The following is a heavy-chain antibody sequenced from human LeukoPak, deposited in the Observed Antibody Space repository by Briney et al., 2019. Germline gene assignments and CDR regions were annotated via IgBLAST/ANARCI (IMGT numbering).Heavy chain of an antibody. D-gene: IGHD1-26*01. Sequence: SQTLSLTCAISGDSVSDNSAAWNWIRQSPSRGLEWLGRTYYRSKWYNGYAVSVKSRTTINPDTSKNQFSLQLNSVTPEDTAVYYCVRDRRVGATTGYYYYGMDVWGQGTTVTVSS. CDR1: GDSVSDNSAA. CDR3: VRDRRVGATTGYYYYGMDV. V-gene: IGHV6-1*01. J-gene: IGHJ6*02. CDR2: TYYRSKWYN.